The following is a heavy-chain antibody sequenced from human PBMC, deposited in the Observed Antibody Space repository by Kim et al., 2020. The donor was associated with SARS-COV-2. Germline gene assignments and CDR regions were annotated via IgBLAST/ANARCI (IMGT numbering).Heavy chain of an antibody. Sequence: SETLSLTCTVSGGSISSYYWSWIRQPPGKGLEWMGYIYYSGSTNYNPSLKSRVTISVDTSTNQFSLNLSSVTAADTAVYYCASHGETTFFGVVTIPGGMGVWGEGTTVTVSS. V-gene: IGHV4-59*08. CDR2: IYYSGST. D-gene: IGHD3-3*01. J-gene: IGHJ6*04. CDR3: ASHGETTFFGVVTIPGGMGV. CDR1: GGSISSYY.